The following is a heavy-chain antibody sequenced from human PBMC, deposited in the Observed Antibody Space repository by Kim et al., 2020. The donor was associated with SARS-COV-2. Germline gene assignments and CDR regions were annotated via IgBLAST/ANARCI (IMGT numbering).Heavy chain of an antibody. CDR2: IYHSGST. CDR3: ARLDYYDSSGYYPSRGFGY. CDR1: GGSISSSNW. V-gene: IGHV4-4*02. J-gene: IGHJ4*02. D-gene: IGHD3-22*01. Sequence: SETLSLTCAVSGGSISSSNWWSWVRQPPGKGLEWIGEIYHSGSTNYNPSLKSRVTISVDKSKNQFSLKLSSVTAADTAVYYCARLDYYDSSGYYPSRGFGYWGQGTLVTVSS.